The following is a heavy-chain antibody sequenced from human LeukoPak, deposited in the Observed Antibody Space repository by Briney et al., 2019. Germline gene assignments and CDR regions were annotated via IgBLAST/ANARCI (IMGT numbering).Heavy chain of an antibody. CDR1: GFTFCRYG. V-gene: IGHV3-30*03. CDR2: ILYDGSNK. J-gene: IGHJ4*02. D-gene: IGHD5-24*01. CDR3: ARKEMAPN. Sequence: RGSLRVSCAASGFTFCRYGVHWVRLAPGKGLEWVAVILYDGSNKYYADSVKGRFTISRDNSKNTLYLQMNSLRAEDTAVYYCARKEMAPNWGEGTLVTVSS.